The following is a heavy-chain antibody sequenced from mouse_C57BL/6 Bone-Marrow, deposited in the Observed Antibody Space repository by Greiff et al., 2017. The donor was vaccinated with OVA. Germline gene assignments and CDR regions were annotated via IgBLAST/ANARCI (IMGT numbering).Heavy chain of an antibody. V-gene: IGHV2-5*01. CDR1: GFSLTSYG. CDR2: IWGGGST. J-gene: IGHJ3*01. Sequence: VMLVESGPGLVQPSQSLSITCTVSGFSLTSYGVHWVRQSPGQGLEWLGGIWGGGSTDYNAAFMSRLSITKDNSKSQVFFKMNSLQADDTAIYYCAKETHDYFAYWGQGTLVTVSA. D-gene: IGHD2-4*01. CDR3: AKETHDYFAY.